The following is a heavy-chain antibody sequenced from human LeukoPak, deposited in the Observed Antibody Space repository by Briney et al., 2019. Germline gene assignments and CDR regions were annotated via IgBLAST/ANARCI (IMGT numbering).Heavy chain of an antibody. CDR1: GGSISSSNW. D-gene: IGHD3-10*01. V-gene: IGHV4-4*02. Sequence: SETLSLTCAVSGGSISSSNWWSWVRQPPGKGLEWIGEIYHSGSTNYNPSLKSRVTMSVDTSKNQFSLKLSSVTAADTAVYYCARERFGAPENNWFDPWGQGTLVTVSS. CDR2: IYHSGST. J-gene: IGHJ5*02. CDR3: ARERFGAPENNWFDP.